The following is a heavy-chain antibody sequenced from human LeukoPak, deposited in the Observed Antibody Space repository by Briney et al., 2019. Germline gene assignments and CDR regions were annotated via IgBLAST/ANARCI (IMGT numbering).Heavy chain of an antibody. V-gene: IGHV1-69*05. D-gene: IGHD2-2*01. J-gene: IGHJ4*02. Sequence: ASVKVSCKASGGTLSSYGFSWVRQAPGQGLEWMGGIIPIFGTVNYAQKFQGRVTITTDESTSTAYMELSGLRSEDTAVYYCARVSGGYCSSPTCSDYWGQGTLVTVSS. CDR1: GGTLSSYG. CDR3: ARVSGGYCSSPTCSDY. CDR2: IIPIFGTV.